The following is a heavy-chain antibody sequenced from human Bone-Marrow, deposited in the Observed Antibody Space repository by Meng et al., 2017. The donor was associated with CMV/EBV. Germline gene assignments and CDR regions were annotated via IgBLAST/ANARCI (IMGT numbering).Heavy chain of an antibody. CDR1: GFTFSSYA. D-gene: IGHD6-19*01. V-gene: IGHV3-30*04. Sequence: GESLKISCAASGFTFSSYAMHWVRQAPGKGLEWVAVISYDGSNKYYADSVKGRFTISRDNSKNTLYLQMNSLRAEDTAVYYCARDYSIAVAGTLNYYYGMDVWGQGTTVTVSS. CDR3: ARDYSIAVAGTLNYYYGMDV. J-gene: IGHJ6*02. CDR2: ISYDGSNK.